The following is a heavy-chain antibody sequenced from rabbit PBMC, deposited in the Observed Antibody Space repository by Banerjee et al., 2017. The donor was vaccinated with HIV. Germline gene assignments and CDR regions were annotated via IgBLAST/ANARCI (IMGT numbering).Heavy chain of an antibody. CDR3: VVDDYGDLPGNL. CDR1: GFSFSSSYY. Sequence: QSLEESGGDLVKPEGSLTLTCTASGFSFSSSYYMCWVRQAPGKGLEWIACIAVGSSGSTYYASWAKGRFTISKTSSTTVTLQMTSLTGADTATYFCVVDDYGDLPGNLWGQGTLVTVS. V-gene: IGHV1S40*01. CDR2: IAVGSSGST. J-gene: IGHJ4*01. D-gene: IGHD2-1*01.